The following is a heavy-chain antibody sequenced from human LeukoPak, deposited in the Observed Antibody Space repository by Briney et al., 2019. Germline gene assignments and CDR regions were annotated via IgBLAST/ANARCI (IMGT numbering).Heavy chain of an antibody. CDR3: AKALEWFPQYYYYYYMDV. V-gene: IGHV3-30*02. Sequence: PGGSLRLSCAASGFTFSSYGMHWVRQAPGKGLEWVAFIRYDGSNKYYADSVKGRFTISRDNSKNTLYLQMNSLRAEDTAVYYCAKALEWFPQYYYYYYMDVWGKGTTVTVSS. CDR1: GFTFSSYG. J-gene: IGHJ6*03. CDR2: IRYDGSNK. D-gene: IGHD3-3*01.